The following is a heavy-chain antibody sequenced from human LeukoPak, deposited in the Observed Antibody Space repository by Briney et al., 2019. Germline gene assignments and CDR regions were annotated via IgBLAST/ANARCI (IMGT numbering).Heavy chain of an antibody. CDR2: ISSSSSYI. V-gene: IGHV3-21*01. Sequence: GGSLRLSCAASGFTFSSYGMSWVRQAPGKGLEWVSSISSSSSYIYYADSVKGRFTISRDNAKKSLFLQMNSLRAEDTAVYYCARVERNYYDSSGHNKPFDYWGQGTLVTVSS. CDR1: GFTFSSYG. D-gene: IGHD3-22*01. J-gene: IGHJ4*02. CDR3: ARVERNYYDSSGHNKPFDY.